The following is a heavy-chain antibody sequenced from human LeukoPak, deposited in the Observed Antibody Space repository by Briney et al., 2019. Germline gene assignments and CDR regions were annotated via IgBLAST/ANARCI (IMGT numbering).Heavy chain of an antibody. D-gene: IGHD1-26*01. V-gene: IGHV3-15*01. J-gene: IGHJ4*02. Sequence: GGSLRLSCAASGFTFSNAWLSWVRQAPGKGLEWVGRIKSKTDGGTTDYAAPVKGRFTISRDDSKNTLYLQMNSLKTEDTAVYYCTTGTPELLIDYWGQGTLVTVSS. CDR3: TTGTPELLIDY. CDR1: GFTFSNAW. CDR2: IKSKTDGGTT.